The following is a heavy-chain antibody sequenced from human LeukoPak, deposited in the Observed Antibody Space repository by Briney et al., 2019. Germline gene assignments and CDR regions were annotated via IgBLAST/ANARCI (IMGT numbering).Heavy chain of an antibody. Sequence: GASVKVSCKASGYTFTGYYMHWVRLAPGQGLEWMGWINPNSGGTNYAQKFQGRVTMTRDTSISTAYMELSRLRSDDTAVYYCARPVYGDYAEGNWFDPWGQGTLVTVSS. D-gene: IGHD4-17*01. J-gene: IGHJ5*02. CDR1: GYTFTGYY. CDR3: ARPVYGDYAEGNWFDP. V-gene: IGHV1-2*02. CDR2: INPNSGGT.